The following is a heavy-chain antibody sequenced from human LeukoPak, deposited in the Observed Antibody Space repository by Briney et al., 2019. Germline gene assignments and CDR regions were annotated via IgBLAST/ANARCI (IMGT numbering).Heavy chain of an antibody. V-gene: IGHV1-18*01. D-gene: IGHD3-10*01. CDR3: AREPQAHYYGSGSFDY. CDR1: GYTFTSYG. Sequence: GASVKVSCKASGYTFTSYGISWVRQAPGQGLEWMGWISAYSGSTNYAQKLQGRVTMTTDTSTSTAYMELRSLRSDDTAVYYCAREPQAHYYGSGSFDYWGQGTLVTVSS. CDR2: ISAYSGST. J-gene: IGHJ4*02.